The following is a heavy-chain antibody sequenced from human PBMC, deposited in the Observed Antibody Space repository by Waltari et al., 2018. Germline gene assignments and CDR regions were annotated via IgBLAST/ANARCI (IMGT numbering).Heavy chain of an antibody. CDR3: ARAPSVGSGWFDYFYGMDV. J-gene: IGHJ6*02. D-gene: IGHD6-19*01. CDR1: GFLFSHHW. CDR2: IKQDGSAT. Sequence: EVQLVESGGDLVQPGGSLSLSFAASGFLFSHHWRHWLRQAPGKGLEWVANIKQDGSATYYVDSVKGRFTISRDNAQSSVLLQMNSLRVDDTALYFCARAPSVGSGWFDYFYGMDVWGQGTTVTVSS. V-gene: IGHV3-7*03.